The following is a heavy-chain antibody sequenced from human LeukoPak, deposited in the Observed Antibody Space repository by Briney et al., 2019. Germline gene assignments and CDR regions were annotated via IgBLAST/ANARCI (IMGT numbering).Heavy chain of an antibody. CDR1: GLTFSTYA. V-gene: IGHV3-23*01. D-gene: IGHD1-26*01. Sequence: GGSLRLSCAASGLTFSTYAMSWVRQAPGKGLEWVSATSTSGGSTYYADSVKGRFTISRDNSKNTLYLQMNSLRAEDTAVYYCAKEPYSGSQLLDYWGQGTLVTVSS. J-gene: IGHJ4*02. CDR2: TSTSGGST. CDR3: AKEPYSGSQLLDY.